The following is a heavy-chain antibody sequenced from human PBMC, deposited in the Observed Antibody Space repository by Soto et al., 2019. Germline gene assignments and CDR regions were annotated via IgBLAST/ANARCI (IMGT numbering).Heavy chain of an antibody. CDR1: GFTFSSYA. Sequence: GGSLRLSCAASGFTFSSYAMSWVRQAPGKGLEWVSAISGSGGSTYYADSVKGRFTIARDNSKNTLYLQMNSLRAEDTAVYYWAKDVGGGDIVVVIKALAGWGKGTLVTVS. CDR2: ISGSGGST. CDR3: AKDVGGGDIVVVIKALAG. J-gene: IGHJ4*02. V-gene: IGHV3-23*01. D-gene: IGHD3-22*01.